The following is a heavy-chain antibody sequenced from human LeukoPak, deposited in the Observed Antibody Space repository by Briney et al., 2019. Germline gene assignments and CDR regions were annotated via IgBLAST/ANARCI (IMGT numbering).Heavy chain of an antibody. J-gene: IGHJ5*02. Sequence: PGGSVRLSCAACGFTFYRYAMRGVRQAPGKGREGVAAISCSGGSTYYADSVKRRFTISRDNSKNTLYLQMNSLRAEDTAIYYCAKDTHYGGNPHLTFDPWGQGTLVTVSS. CDR1: GFTFYRYA. CDR3: AKDTHYGGNPHLTFDP. V-gene: IGHV3-23*01. D-gene: IGHD4-23*01. CDR2: ISCSGGST.